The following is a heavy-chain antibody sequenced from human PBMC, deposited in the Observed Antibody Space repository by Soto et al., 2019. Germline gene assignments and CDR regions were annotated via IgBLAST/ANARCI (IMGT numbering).Heavy chain of an antibody. CDR1: GGTFSSYA. D-gene: IGHD3-22*01. V-gene: IGHV1-69*13. J-gene: IGHJ6*02. CDR3: ALIDPYYYDSSGYYKVDYYYYGMDV. Sequence: SVKVSCKASGGTFSSYAISWVRQAPGQGLEWMGGIIPIFGTANYAQKFQGRVTITADESTSTAYMELSSLRSEDTAVYYCALIDPYYYDSSGYYKVDYYYYGMDVWGQGTTVTVSS. CDR2: IIPIFGTA.